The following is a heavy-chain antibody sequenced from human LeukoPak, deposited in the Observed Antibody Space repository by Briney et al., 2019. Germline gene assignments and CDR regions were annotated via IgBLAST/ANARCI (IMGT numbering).Heavy chain of an antibody. CDR3: ARDYYGSGSYFDY. Sequence: SETLSLTCTVSGGSISSGGYYWSWIRQHPGKGLEWIGYIYYSGSTYYNPSLKSRVTISVDTSKNQFSLKPSSVTAADTAVYYCARDYYGSGSYFDYWGQGTLVTASS. CDR2: IYYSGST. V-gene: IGHV4-31*03. J-gene: IGHJ4*02. CDR1: GGSISSGGYY. D-gene: IGHD3-10*01.